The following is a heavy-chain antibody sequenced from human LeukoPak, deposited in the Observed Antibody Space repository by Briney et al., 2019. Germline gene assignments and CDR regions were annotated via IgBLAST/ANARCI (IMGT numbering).Heavy chain of an antibody. D-gene: IGHD2-15*01. V-gene: IGHV1-18*01. CDR3: ARGDCSGGSCFLPEHFQH. Sequence: ASVKVSCKASGYTLTSFSVSWVRQAPGQGLEWMGWISAYDGDTNYAQKLQGRVTMTTDTSTNTAYMELRSLRSDDTAVYYCARGDCSGGSCFLPEHFQHWGQGTLVTVSS. CDR2: ISAYDGDT. J-gene: IGHJ1*01. CDR1: GYTLTSFS.